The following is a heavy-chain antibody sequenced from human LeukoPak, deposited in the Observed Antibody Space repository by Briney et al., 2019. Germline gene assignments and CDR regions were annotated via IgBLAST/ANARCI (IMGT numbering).Heavy chain of an antibody. D-gene: IGHD3-22*01. J-gene: IGHJ4*02. CDR2: ISGSGGST. CDR3: AKGGLYYYDSSGYFDY. CDR1: GFTFSSYA. Sequence: PGGSLRLSCAASGFTFSSYAMSWVRQAPGKGLEWASAISGSGGSTYYADSVKGRFTISRDNSKNTLYLQMNSLRAEDTAVYYCAKGGLYYYDSSGYFDYWGQGTLVTVSS. V-gene: IGHV3-23*01.